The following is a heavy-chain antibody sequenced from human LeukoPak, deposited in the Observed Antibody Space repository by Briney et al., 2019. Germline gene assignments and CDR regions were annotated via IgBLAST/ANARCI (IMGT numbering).Heavy chain of an antibody. CDR1: GFTFSSHG. CDR3: ARRSPDWNLDY. CDR2: ISPSGDIT. V-gene: IGHV3-23*01. Sequence: GSLRLSCAASGFTFSSHGINWVRQAPGKGLEWVSGISPSGDITYYTDSVQGRFTISRDNAKNSLYLQMNSLRAEDTAVYYCARRSPDWNLDYWGQGTLVTVSS. D-gene: IGHD1-1*01. J-gene: IGHJ4*02.